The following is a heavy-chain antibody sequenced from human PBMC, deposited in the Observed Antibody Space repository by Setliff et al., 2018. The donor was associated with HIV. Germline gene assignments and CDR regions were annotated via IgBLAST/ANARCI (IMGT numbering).Heavy chain of an antibody. CDR1: GYTFTTYA. J-gene: IGHJ4*02. CDR2: INAGNGVT. Sequence: ASVKVSCKASGYTFTTYAIHWVRQAPGQRLEWMGWINAGNGVTKFSQKFQDRVTITRDTSASTGYMEVNSLRPEDTAVYYCARDRTPKRGYTYREPDFDSWGQGTLVTV. CDR3: ARDRTPKRGYTYREPDFDS. D-gene: IGHD3-22*01. V-gene: IGHV1-3*01.